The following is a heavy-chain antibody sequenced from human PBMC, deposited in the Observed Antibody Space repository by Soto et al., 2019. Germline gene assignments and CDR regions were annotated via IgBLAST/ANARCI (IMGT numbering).Heavy chain of an antibody. V-gene: IGHV4-59*01. CDR2: IYSSGST. CDR1: GGSISNYC. D-gene: IGHD5-18*01. Sequence: SETLFLTCTVSGGSISNYCWNWIRQSPGKGLEWIGYIYSSGSTHYNPSLQNRVTISIDTSKNQVSLKVNSVTAADTAVYYCARDHPHSYGVYYFDYWGQGTPVTVSS. J-gene: IGHJ4*02. CDR3: ARDHPHSYGVYYFDY.